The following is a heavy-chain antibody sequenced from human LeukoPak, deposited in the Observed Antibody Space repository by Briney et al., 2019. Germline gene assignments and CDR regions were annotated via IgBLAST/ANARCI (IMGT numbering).Heavy chain of an antibody. J-gene: IGHJ4*02. CDR3: ARDQRVTGRPDIDY. D-gene: IGHD6-6*01. CDR2: ISSDGSST. CDR1: GFTFRNHW. V-gene: IGHV3-74*03. Sequence: GGSLRLSCAASGFTFRNHWMHWVRQTPGKGLVWVSRISSDGSSTTYADSVKGRFTISRDNAKNTLYLQMNNLRAEDTALYYCARDQRVTGRPDIDYWGQGTLVIVSS.